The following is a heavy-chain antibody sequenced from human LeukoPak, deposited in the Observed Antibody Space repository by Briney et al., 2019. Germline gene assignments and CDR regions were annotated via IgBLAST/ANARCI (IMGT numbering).Heavy chain of an antibody. J-gene: IGHJ4*02. CDR2: IKTITDDGTT. Sequence: GGSLRLSCAASGFTFSSYWMSWVRQAPGKGLEWVGRIKTITDDGTTDYAAPVKGRFTVSRDDSKNTLFPQMNSLKTEDTAVYYCTTENGITMVRGVIITPRYFHYWGQGTLVTVSS. CDR3: TTENGITMVRGVIITPRYFHY. V-gene: IGHV3-15*01. D-gene: IGHD3-10*01. CDR1: GFTFSSYW.